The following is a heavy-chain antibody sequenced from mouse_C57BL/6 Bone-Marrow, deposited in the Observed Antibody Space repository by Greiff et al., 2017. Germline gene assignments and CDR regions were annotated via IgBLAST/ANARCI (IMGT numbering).Heavy chain of an antibody. CDR3: AREAEAGFYAMDY. CDR2: SRNKANDYTT. Sequence: DVKLVESGGGLVQSGRSLRLSCATSGFTFSDFYMEWVRQAPGKGLEWIAASRNKANDYTTEYSASVKGRFLVSRDTAQSILYLQMNALRAEDTAIYYCAREAEAGFYAMDYWGQGTSVTVSS. D-gene: IGHD3-2*02. V-gene: IGHV7-1*01. J-gene: IGHJ4*01. CDR1: GFTFSDFY.